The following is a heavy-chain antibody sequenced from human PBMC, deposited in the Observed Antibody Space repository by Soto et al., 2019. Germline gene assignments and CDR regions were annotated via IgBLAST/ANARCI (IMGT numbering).Heavy chain of an antibody. CDR1: GGTFSSYS. Sequence: SVKVSCKASGGTFSSYSISWVRQAPGQGLEWMGGIIPIFGTANYAQKFQGRVTITADESTSTAYMELSSLRSEDTAVYYCARVAYSSSWVLGYYGMDVWGQGTTVTVS. CDR2: IIPIFGTA. J-gene: IGHJ6*02. CDR3: ARVAYSSSWVLGYYGMDV. V-gene: IGHV1-69*13. D-gene: IGHD6-13*01.